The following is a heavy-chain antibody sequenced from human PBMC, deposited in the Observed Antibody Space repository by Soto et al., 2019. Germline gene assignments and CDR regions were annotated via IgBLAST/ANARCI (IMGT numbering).Heavy chain of an antibody. CDR3: ATLGEGGTYYDFWSGYYRDY. CDR2: ISYDGSNK. CDR1: GFTFSSYA. D-gene: IGHD3-3*01. J-gene: IGHJ4*02. Sequence: QVQLVESGGGVVQPGRSLRLSCAASGFTFSSYAMHWVRQAPGKGLEWVAVISYDGSNKYYADSVKGRFTISRDNSKNTLYLQMNSLRAEDTAVYYCATLGEGGTYYDFWSGYYRDYWGQGTLVTVSS. V-gene: IGHV3-30-3*01.